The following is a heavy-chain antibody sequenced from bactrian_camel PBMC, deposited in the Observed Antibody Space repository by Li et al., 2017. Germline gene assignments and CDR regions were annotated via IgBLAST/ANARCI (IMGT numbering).Heavy chain of an antibody. J-gene: IGHJ4*01. D-gene: IGHD3*01. CDR1: GYTYPRGC. CDR2: IDSHGYT. CDR3: ATRPRVGCLWNDEYAY. Sequence: HVQLVESGGGSVQAGGSLRLSCEVSGYTYPRGCLGWFRQAPGKEREGVATIDSHGYTSYADSVKGRFTISKDTIKNILYLQMNSLKPEDTAMYYCATRPRVGCLWNDEYAYWGQGTQFTVS. V-gene: IGHV3S55*01.